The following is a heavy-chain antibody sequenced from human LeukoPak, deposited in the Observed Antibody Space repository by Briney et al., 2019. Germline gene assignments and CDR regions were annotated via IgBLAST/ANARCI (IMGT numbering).Heavy chain of an antibody. CDR3: ARVRALSYYDSSGDLYYFEY. CDR2: IYYSGIT. J-gene: IGHJ4*02. Sequence: SETLSLTCTVSGGSISSYYWSWLPHPPGKGQKWIGFIYYSGITDYNPSLKGRVTISVDTSKNHSSLRLSSVTAADTAVYYCARVRALSYYDSSGDLYYFEYWGQGTLVTVSS. D-gene: IGHD3-22*01. CDR1: GGSISSYY. V-gene: IGHV4-59*01.